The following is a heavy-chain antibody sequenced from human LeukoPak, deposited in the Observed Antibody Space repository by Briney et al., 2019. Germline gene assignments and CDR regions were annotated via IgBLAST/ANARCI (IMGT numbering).Heavy chain of an antibody. V-gene: IGHV4-39*01. D-gene: IGHD3-16*02. CDR2: IYYSGST. CDR1: GGSISSSSYY. Sequence: SETLSLTCTVSGGSISSSSYYWGWIRQPPGKGLEWIGSIYYSGSTYYNPSLKSRVTISVDTSKNQFSLKLSSVTAADTAVYYCARQGAFPYDYVWGSYRPFDYWGQGTLVTVSS. CDR3: ARQGAFPYDYVWGSYRPFDY. J-gene: IGHJ4*02.